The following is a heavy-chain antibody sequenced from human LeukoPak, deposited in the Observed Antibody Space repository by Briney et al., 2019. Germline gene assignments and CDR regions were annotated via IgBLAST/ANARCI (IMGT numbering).Heavy chain of an antibody. CDR3: AKYFDSWSGYNNWFDS. CDR2: ITGGGGST. CDR1: GFTFDTYG. J-gene: IGHJ5*01. Sequence: GGSLRLSCAASGFTFDTYGMTWVRQAPGKGLEWVSGITGGGGSTYYAGSVEGRFTISRDNSKNMLFLQMNSLRAGDTGTYFCAKYFDSWSGYNNWFDSWGQGALVTVSS. D-gene: IGHD3-3*01. V-gene: IGHV3-23*01.